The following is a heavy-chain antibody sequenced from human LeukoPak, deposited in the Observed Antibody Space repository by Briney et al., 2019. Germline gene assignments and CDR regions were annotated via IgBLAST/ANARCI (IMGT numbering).Heavy chain of an antibody. CDR3: AKGRVRQFDPFDY. J-gene: IGHJ4*02. D-gene: IGHD1-1*01. Sequence: GGSLRLSCAASGFTFRSYAMSWVRQAPGKGLEWVSSISGGGSNTYYTDSVKGRFTISRDNSKNTLYLLMNSLRAEDTAVYFCAKGRVRQFDPFDYWGQGTLVTVSS. V-gene: IGHV3-23*01. CDR1: GFTFRSYA. CDR2: ISGGGSNT.